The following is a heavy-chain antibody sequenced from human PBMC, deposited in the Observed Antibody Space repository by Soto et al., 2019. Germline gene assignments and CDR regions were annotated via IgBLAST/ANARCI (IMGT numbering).Heavy chain of an antibody. CDR1: GFTFSSYW. J-gene: IGHJ4*02. CDR3: ARTYYDYIWGSYRTSAFDY. Sequence: EVQLVESGGGLVQPGGSLRLSCAASGFTFSSYWMSWVRQAPGKGLEWVANIKQDGSEKYYVDSVKGRFTISRDNAKNSLYLQMNSLRAEDTAVYFCARTYYDYIWGSYRTSAFDYWGQGTLVTVSS. D-gene: IGHD3-16*02. V-gene: IGHV3-7*05. CDR2: IKQDGSEK.